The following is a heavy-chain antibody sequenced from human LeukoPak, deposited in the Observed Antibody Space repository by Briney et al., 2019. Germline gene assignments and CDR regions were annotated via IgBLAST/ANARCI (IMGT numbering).Heavy chain of an antibody. J-gene: IGHJ4*02. V-gene: IGHV3-30*04. CDR1: GFTFNNYA. CDR2: ISYDGDKT. CDR3: VRDGSQIRNPMYFFDH. Sequence: GGSLRLSCAASGFTFNNYAMHWVRQAPGKGLEWVAIISYDGDKTYYADSVKGRFTISRDDSKNTLYLQMSSLRAEDTAVYYCVRDGSQIRNPMYFFDHWGQGTLVTVSS. D-gene: IGHD1-14*01.